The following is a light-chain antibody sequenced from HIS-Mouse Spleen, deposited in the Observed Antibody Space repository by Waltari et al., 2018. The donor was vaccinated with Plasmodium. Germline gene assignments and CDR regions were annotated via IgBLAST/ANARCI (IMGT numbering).Light chain of an antibody. Sequence: SSELTQDPAVSVALGQTVRITCQGDSLRSYYASWYQQKPGQAPVLCIYGKNNRPSGIPGRFSGSSSGNTASLTITGAQAEDEADYYCNSRDSSGNHLVFGGGTKLTVL. CDR2: GKN. CDR1: SLRSYY. J-gene: IGLJ2*01. V-gene: IGLV3-19*01. CDR3: NSRDSSGNHLV.